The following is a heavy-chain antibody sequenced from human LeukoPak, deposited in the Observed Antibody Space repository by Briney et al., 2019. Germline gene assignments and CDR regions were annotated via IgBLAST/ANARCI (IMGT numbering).Heavy chain of an antibody. CDR3: ARWTTVVTYYFDY. CDR1: GGSISSYY. Sequence: PSETLSLTCTVSGGSISSYYWSWIRQPPGKGLEWIGYLYHSGTTNYNPSLKSRVTILVDTSKNEFSLKLSSVTAADTAVYYCARWTTVVTYYFDYWGQGTLVTVSS. V-gene: IGHV4-59*08. J-gene: IGHJ4*02. CDR2: LYHSGTT. D-gene: IGHD4-23*01.